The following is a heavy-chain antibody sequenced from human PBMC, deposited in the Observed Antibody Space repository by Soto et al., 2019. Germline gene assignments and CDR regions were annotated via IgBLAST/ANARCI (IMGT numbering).Heavy chain of an antibody. J-gene: IGHJ6*02. Sequence: QVQLVQSGVEVKKPGSPVKAPCKASGATWNSYAIDGVRQAPGQGLEWMGGITPIFGNTYYAQRLQGRVKLTADESTRTAYMELSTLTSEDTAVYYCARGTVTGSEYNFYYYGMDVWGQGTTVIVSS. CDR1: GATWNSYA. CDR2: ITPIFGNT. V-gene: IGHV1-69*12. D-gene: IGHD1-1*01. CDR3: ARGTVTGSEYNFYYYGMDV.